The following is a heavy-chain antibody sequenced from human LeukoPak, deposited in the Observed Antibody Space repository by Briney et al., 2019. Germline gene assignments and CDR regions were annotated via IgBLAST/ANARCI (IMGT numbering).Heavy chain of an antibody. CDR1: GDTFTSYA. CDR2: ISAYYGNT. CDR3: ARGLDYFGSGKNWFDP. D-gene: IGHD3-10*01. V-gene: IGHV1-18*01. J-gene: IGHJ5*02. Sequence: GASVKVSCKASGDTFTSYAISWVRQAPGQGLEWMGWISAYYGNTNYAQKLQGRVTMTTDTSTSTAYMELRSLRSDDTAVYYCARGLDYFGSGKNWFDPWGQGTLVTVSS.